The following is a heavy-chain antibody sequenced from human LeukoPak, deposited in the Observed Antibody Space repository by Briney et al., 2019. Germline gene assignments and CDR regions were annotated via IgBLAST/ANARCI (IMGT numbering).Heavy chain of an antibody. D-gene: IGHD3-3*01. CDR3: ARVKLTEGVSWLNYDFWSGYPSGDYYYGMDV. J-gene: IGHJ6*02. CDR1: GYTFTGYY. CDR2: INPNSGGT. Sequence: ASVKVSCKASGYTFTGYYMHWVRQAPGQGLEWMGWINPNSGGTNYAQKFQGRVTMIRDTSISTAYMELRSLRSDDTAVYYCARVKLTEGVSWLNYDFWSGYPSGDYYYGMDVWGQGTTVTVSS. V-gene: IGHV1-2*02.